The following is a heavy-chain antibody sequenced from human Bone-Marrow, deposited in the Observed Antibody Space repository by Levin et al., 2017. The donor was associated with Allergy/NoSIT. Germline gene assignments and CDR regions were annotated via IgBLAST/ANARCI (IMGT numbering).Heavy chain of an antibody. D-gene: IGHD3-10*01. Sequence: GGSLRLSCKASGYKFSSYSMHWVRQAPGQSLEWLGRIIVATGETKYSQSFQGRVSISRDTSANTAYLEVFALRSEDTAVYFCARMGFGEWGQGTLVTVSS. CDR1: GYKFSSYS. CDR2: IIVATGET. J-gene: IGHJ4*02. CDR3: ARMGFGE. V-gene: IGHV1-3*01.